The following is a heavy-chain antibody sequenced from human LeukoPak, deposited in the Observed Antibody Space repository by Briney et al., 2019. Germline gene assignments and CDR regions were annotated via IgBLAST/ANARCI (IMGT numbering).Heavy chain of an antibody. J-gene: IGHJ5*02. D-gene: IGHD1-26*01. CDR1: GGSISSYY. Sequence: PSETLSLTCTVAGGSISSYYGSWIRQRPGKGLEWIGYIYYSGSTNYNPSLKSRVTISVDTSKNQFSLKLSSVTAADTAVYYCARSGSYFHWFDPWGQGTLLTVSS. CDR3: ARSGSYFHWFDP. V-gene: IGHV4-59*01. CDR2: IYYSGST.